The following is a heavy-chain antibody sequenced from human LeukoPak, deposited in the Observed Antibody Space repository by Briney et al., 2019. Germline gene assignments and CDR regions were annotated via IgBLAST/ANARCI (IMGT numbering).Heavy chain of an antibody. CDR1: GGSFSGYY. CDR2: INHSGST. V-gene: IGHV4-34*01. Sequence: SETLSLTCAVYGGSFSGYYWSWIRQPPGKGLEWIGEINHSGSTNYNPSLKSRVTISVDTSKNQFSLKLGSVTAADTAVYYCARGRRITMVRGVPYAVWGKGTTVTVSS. D-gene: IGHD3-10*01. CDR3: ARGRRITMVRGVPYAV. J-gene: IGHJ6*04.